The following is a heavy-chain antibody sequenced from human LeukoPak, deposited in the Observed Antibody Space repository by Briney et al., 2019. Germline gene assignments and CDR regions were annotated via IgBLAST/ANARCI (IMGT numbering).Heavy chain of an antibody. CDR2: IKQDGSEK. D-gene: IGHD3-10*01. J-gene: IGHJ3*02. CDR3: ARDRGAFDI. Sequence: GGSLRLSCAASGFTLSTYWMSWVRQAPGKGLEWVANIKQDGSEKYYVDSVKGRFTISRDNAKSSLYLQMNSLRVEDTAVYYCARDRGAFDIWGQGTMVTVSS. V-gene: IGHV3-7*05. CDR1: GFTLSTYW.